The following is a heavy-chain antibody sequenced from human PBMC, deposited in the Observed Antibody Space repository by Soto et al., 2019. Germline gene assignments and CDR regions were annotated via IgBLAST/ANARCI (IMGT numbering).Heavy chain of an antibody. Sequence: VASVKVSCKASGGTFSSYAISWVRQAPGQGLEWMGGIIPIFGTANYAQKFQGRVTITADESTSTAYMELSSLRSEDTAVYYCARVGGLGEGYFDYWGQGTLVTVPQ. V-gene: IGHV1-69*13. CDR3: ARVGGLGEGYFDY. J-gene: IGHJ4*02. D-gene: IGHD4-17*01. CDR1: GGTFSSYA. CDR2: IIPIFGTA.